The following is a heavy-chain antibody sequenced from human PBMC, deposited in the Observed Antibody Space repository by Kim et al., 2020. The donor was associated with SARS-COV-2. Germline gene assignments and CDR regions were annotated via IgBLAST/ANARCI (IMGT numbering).Heavy chain of an antibody. Sequence: GGSLRLSCSASGFTFSRFPMHWVRQAPGKGLEWVALISDDGATTYVADSVRGRFVISRDNSEDTLYLQMNSLKPEDTAVYYCARDYDVLTGHYCGYWGQGNLVAVSS. V-gene: IGHV3-30*09. J-gene: IGHJ4*02. CDR2: ISDDGATT. CDR3: ARDYDVLTGHYCGY. D-gene: IGHD3-9*01. CDR1: GFTFSRFP.